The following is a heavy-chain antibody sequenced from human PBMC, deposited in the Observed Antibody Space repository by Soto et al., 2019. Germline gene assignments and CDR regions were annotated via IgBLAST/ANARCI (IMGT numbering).Heavy chain of an antibody. CDR3: ARIRRYYDSSGYSYAEYFQH. Sequence: SGPTLVNPTETLTLTCTVSGFSLSNARMGVSWIRQPPGKALEWLAHIFSNDEKSYSTSLKSRLTTSKDTAKSQVVLTMTNMDPVDTATYYCARIRRYYDSSGYSYAEYFQHWGQGTLVTVSS. V-gene: IGHV2-26*01. J-gene: IGHJ1*01. CDR1: GFSLSNARMG. CDR2: IFSNDEK. D-gene: IGHD3-22*01.